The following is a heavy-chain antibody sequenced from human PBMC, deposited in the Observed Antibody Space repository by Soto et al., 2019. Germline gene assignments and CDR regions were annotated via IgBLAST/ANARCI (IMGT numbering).Heavy chain of an antibody. D-gene: IGHD1-26*01. CDR3: VREMEWELYLDY. Sequence: EVQLVESGGGLVQPGVSLRLSCAASGFTFSSYWMHWVRQAPGKGLVWVSRINSDGSNTSYADSVKGRFTISRDNAKNTLYLQMNSLRAEDTALYYCVREMEWELYLDYWGQGTLVTVSS. J-gene: IGHJ4*02. CDR1: GFTFSSYW. CDR2: INSDGSNT. V-gene: IGHV3-74*01.